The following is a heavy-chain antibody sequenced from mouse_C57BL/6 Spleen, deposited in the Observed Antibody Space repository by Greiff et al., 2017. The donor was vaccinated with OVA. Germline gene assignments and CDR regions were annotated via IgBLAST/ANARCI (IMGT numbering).Heavy chain of an antibody. V-gene: IGHV1-69*01. D-gene: IGHD1-1*01. J-gene: IGHJ3*01. Sequence: QVQLQQPGAELVMPGASVKLSCKASGYTFTSYWMHWVKQRPGQGLEWIGEIDPSDSYTNYNQKFKGKSTLTVDTSSSTAYMQLSSLTSEDSAVYYCARSITTVVASWFAYWGQGTLVTVSA. CDR3: ARSITTVVASWFAY. CDR2: IDPSDSYT. CDR1: GYTFTSYW.